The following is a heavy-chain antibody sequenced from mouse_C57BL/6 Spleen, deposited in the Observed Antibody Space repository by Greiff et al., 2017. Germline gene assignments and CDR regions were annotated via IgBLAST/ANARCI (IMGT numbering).Heavy chain of an antibody. J-gene: IGHJ4*01. D-gene: IGHD2-4*01. Sequence: QVQLQQPGAELVMPGASVKLSCKASGYTFTSYWMHWVKQRPGQGLEWIGEIDPSDSYTTYNQKFKGKSTLTVDKSSSTAYMQLSSLTSEDSAVYYCARSHYDNYAMDYWGQGTSVTVSS. CDR3: ARSHYDNYAMDY. V-gene: IGHV1-69*01. CDR2: IDPSDSYT. CDR1: GYTFTSYW.